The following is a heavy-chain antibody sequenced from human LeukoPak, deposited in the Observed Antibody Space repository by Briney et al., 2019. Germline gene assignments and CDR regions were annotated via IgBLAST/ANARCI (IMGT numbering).Heavy chain of an antibody. CDR3: ASRKLGNDY. J-gene: IGHJ4*02. CDR1: GDSISNYY. D-gene: IGHD7-27*01. CDR2: IFYSGST. V-gene: IGHV4-59*01. Sequence: SETLSLTCTVSGDSISNYYWSWIRQPPGKALEWIGNIFYSGSTYYSPSLKSRVTISADTSKNQFSLKLISVTAADTAVYYCASRKLGNDYWGQGTLVTVSS.